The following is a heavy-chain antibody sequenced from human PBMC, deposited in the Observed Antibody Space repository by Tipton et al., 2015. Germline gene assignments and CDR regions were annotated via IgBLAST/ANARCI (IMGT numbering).Heavy chain of an antibody. J-gene: IGHJ4*02. Sequence: TLSLTCTVSGDSLSTYYWSWIRQSPGKGLEWIGYIYYNGNTKYNPSLKGRVTILVDTSKNQFSLKVNSVTAADTAVYYCACHYYDLLTRDYQTVDYWGQGTRVTVSS. D-gene: IGHD3-9*01. V-gene: IGHV4-59*01. CDR3: ACHYYDLLTRDYQTVDY. CDR1: GDSLSTYY. CDR2: IYYNGNT.